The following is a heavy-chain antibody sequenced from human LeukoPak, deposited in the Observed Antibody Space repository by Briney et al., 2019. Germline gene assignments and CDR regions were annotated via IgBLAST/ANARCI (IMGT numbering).Heavy chain of an antibody. CDR1: GFTFSSYA. CDR3: GKGRLSYYGMGV. V-gene: IGHV3-23*01. J-gene: IGHJ6*02. Sequence: PGGSLRLSCAASGFTFSSYAMSWVRQAPGKGLEWVSAISGSGGSTYYADSVKGRFTISRDNSKNTLYLQMNSLRAEDTAVYYCGKGRLSYYGMGVWGQGTTVTVSS. D-gene: IGHD3-10*01. CDR2: ISGSGGST.